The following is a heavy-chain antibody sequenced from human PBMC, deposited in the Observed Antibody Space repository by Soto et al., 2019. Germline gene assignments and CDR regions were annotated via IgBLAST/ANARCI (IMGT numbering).Heavy chain of an antibody. Sequence: EVQLVQSGGGLVQPGGSLKLSCAASGFTFSGSTVHWVRQASGEGLQWVGRIRSKANDYATTYIASVKCRFTISRDDSRNTAYLQMRDLTNDDTAVYYFTGGYWTGGTCYSGYFQHWGQGALVTVFS. CDR1: GFTFSGST. D-gene: IGHD2-15*01. V-gene: IGHV3-73*02. J-gene: IGHJ1*01. CDR2: IRSKANDYAT. CDR3: TGGYWTGGTCYSGYFQH.